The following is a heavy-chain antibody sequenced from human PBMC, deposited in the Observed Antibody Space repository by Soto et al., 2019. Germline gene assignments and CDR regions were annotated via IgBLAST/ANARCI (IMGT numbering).Heavy chain of an antibody. D-gene: IGHD3-9*01. CDR1: GGSIGTYY. J-gene: IGHJ4*02. CDR2: IYYRGNT. V-gene: IGHV4-59*08. CDR3: ARHPGYYDILTGYTTYYFDY. Sequence: SETLSLTCTVSGGSIGTYYWSWIRQPPGKGLEWIGYIYYRGNTDYNPSLKSRVTISLDTPKDQFSLKLSSVTAADTAVYYCARHPGYYDILTGYTTYYFDYWGQGILVT.